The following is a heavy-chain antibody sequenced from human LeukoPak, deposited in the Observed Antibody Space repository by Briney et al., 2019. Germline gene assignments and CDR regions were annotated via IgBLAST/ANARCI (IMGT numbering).Heavy chain of an antibody. V-gene: IGHV1-8*01. D-gene: IGHD2-21*02. Sequence: ASVKVSCKASGYTFTSYDINWVRQATGQGLEWMGWMNPNSGNTGYAQKFQGRVTMTRNTSISTAYMELSSLRSEDTAVYYCARAGLGDNGDAFDIWGQGTMVTVSS. CDR1: GYTFTSYD. CDR2: MNPNSGNT. CDR3: ARAGLGDNGDAFDI. J-gene: IGHJ3*02.